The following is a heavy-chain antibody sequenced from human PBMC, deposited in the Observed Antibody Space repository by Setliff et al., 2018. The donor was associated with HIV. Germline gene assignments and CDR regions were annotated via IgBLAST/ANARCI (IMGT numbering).Heavy chain of an antibody. Sequence: GESLKISCRTSGYNFATYYIAWVRQMPGKGPEWMGSVNPGDSSTKYNPSLHGQITMSADKRINTAYLQWSSLKASDTAMYYCTRRRRAPGTADLEAYWGQGTLVTVSS. V-gene: IGHV5-51*01. CDR1: GYNFATYY. CDR2: VNPGDSST. CDR3: TRRRRAPGTADLEAY. D-gene: IGHD2-21*02. J-gene: IGHJ4*02.